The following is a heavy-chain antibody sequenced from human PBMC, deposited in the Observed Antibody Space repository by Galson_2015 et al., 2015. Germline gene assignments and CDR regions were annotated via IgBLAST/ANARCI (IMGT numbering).Heavy chain of an antibody. CDR3: AKESLSYYYYMDV. CDR1: GFTFSSYG. V-gene: IGHV3-30*18. J-gene: IGHJ6*03. Sequence: SLRLSCAASGFTFSSYGMHWVRQAPGKGQEWVAVISYDGSNKYYADSVKGRFTISRDNSKNTLYLQMNSLRAEDTAVYYCAKESLSYYYYMDVWGKGTTVTVSS. CDR2: ISYDGSNK.